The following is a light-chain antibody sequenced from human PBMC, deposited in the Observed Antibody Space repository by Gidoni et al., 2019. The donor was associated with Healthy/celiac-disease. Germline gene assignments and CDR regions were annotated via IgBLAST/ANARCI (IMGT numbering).Light chain of an antibody. CDR3: QQYDNLPT. V-gene: IGKV1-33*01. CDR1: QDISND. Sequence: DIQMPQSPSSLSASVGDRVTITCQASQDISNDLNWYQQKPGKAPKLLIYDASNLETGVPSRFSGSGSGTDFTFTISSLQPEDIATYYCQQYDNLPTFGQGTKVEIK. CDR2: DAS. J-gene: IGKJ1*01.